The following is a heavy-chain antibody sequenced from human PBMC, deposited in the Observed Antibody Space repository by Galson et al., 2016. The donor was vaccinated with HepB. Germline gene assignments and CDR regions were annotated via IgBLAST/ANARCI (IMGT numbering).Heavy chain of an antibody. CDR2: ISATGTT. CDR1: GFTFSSYN. V-gene: IGHV4-59*01. D-gene: IGHD4-17*01. Sequence: LRLSCAASGFTFSSYNMNWVRQAPGKGLEWISYISATGTTIDYNPSLKSRVTISVDTSKNLFSLRLSSVTAADTAVYYCVRDTGDFLPYFDCWGQGTLVTVSS. CDR3: VRDTGDFLPYFDC. J-gene: IGHJ4*02.